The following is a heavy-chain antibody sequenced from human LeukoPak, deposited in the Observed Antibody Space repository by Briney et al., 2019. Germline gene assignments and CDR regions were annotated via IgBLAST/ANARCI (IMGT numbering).Heavy chain of an antibody. CDR3: ARVGVPQYAFDI. V-gene: IGHV3-74*01. Sequence: GGSLRLSCVASGFTFSSYWMHWVRQVPGKGPVWFSRINSDGRITSYADSVKGRFTISRDNAKNTLYLQMNSLRAEDTAVYSCARVGVPQYAFDIWGQGTWVTVSS. CDR1: GFTFSSYW. J-gene: IGHJ3*02. D-gene: IGHD2-2*01. CDR2: INSDGRIT.